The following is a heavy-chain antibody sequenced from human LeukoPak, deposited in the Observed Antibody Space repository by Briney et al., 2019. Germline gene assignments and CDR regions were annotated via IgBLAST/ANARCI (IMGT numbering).Heavy chain of an antibody. D-gene: IGHD3-16*02. CDR1: GGSISSSSYY. CDR2: IYYSGST. V-gene: IGHV4-39*01. J-gene: IGHJ5*02. Sequence: SETLSLTCTVSGGSISSSSYYWGWIRQPPGKGLEWIGSIYYSGSTYYNPSLKSRVTISVDTSKNQFSLKLSSVTAADTAVYYCARHPFYVTFGGVIAPNWFDPWGQGTLVTVSS. CDR3: ARHPFYVTFGGVIAPNWFDP.